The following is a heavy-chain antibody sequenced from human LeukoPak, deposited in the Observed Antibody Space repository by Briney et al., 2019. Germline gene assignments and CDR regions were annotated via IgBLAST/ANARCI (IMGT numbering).Heavy chain of an antibody. CDR2: ISGSGGST. D-gene: IGHD5-18*01. V-gene: IGHV3-23*01. CDR1: GFTFSSYA. J-gene: IGHJ4*02. Sequence: GGSLGLSCAASGFTFSSYAMSWVRQAPGKGLEWVSAISGSGGSTYYADSVKGRFTISRDNSKNTLYLQMNSLRAEDTAVYYCAKREYSYGFWYRAPIDYWGQGTLVTVSS. CDR3: AKREYSYGFWYRAPIDY.